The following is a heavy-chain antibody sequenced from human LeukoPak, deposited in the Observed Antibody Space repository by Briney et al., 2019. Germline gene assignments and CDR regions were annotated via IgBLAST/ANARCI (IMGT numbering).Heavy chain of an antibody. V-gene: IGHV3-9*01. CDR3: AKATNGYSSGWWDDAFDI. Sequence: HPGRSLRLSCAASGFTFDDYAMHWVRHAPGKGLEWVSGISWNSGSIGYADSVKGRFTISRDNAKNSLYLQMNSLRAEDTALYYCAKATNGYSSGWWDDAFDIWGQGTMVTVSS. D-gene: IGHD6-19*01. CDR2: ISWNSGSI. J-gene: IGHJ3*02. CDR1: GFTFDDYA.